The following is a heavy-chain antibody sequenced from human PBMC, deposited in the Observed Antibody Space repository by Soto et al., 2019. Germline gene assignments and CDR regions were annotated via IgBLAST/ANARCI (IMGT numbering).Heavy chain of an antibody. CDR2: ISAHNGNT. Sequence: QAQLVQSGAEVKKPGASVKVSCKASGYTFYSHSISWVRQAPGQGLEWMGRISAHNGNTKYAQKFRGRVTMTTDTSTSTVYMALRNLRSDDTAVYYCPRGIQQDYYYGMDVWGQGTTVTVSS. V-gene: IGHV1-18*01. D-gene: IGHD1-1*01. CDR1: GYTFYSHS. J-gene: IGHJ6*02. CDR3: PRGIQQDYYYGMDV.